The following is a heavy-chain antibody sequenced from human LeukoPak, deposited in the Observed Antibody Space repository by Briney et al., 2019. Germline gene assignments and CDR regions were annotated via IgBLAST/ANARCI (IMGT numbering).Heavy chain of an antibody. D-gene: IGHD3-3*01. J-gene: IGHJ4*02. CDR2: IRYDGSDK. CDR1: GFTFSSYG. V-gene: IGHV3-30*02. CDR3: AKDPSTYYDFWSGSD. Sequence: GGSLRLSCAASGFTFSSYGMHWVRQAPGKGLEWVAFIRYDGSDKYYADSVKGRFTISRDNSKNTLYLQMNSLRAEDTAVYYCAKDPSTYYDFWSGSDWGQGTLVTVSS.